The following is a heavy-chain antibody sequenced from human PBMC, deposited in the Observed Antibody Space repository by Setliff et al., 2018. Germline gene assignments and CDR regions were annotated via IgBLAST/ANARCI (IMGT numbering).Heavy chain of an antibody. CDR2: ISSSGSTI. D-gene: IGHD6-19*01. V-gene: IGHV3-48*03. CDR3: ARYSSGWFFDY. CDR1: GFTFSTYE. Sequence: GGSLRLSCAASGFTFSTYEMNWVRQAPGKGLEWVSYISSSGSTIYYVDSVKGRFTISRDNAKNSLYLQMNSLRAEDTAVYYCARYSSGWFFDYWGQRTPVTVS. J-gene: IGHJ4*02.